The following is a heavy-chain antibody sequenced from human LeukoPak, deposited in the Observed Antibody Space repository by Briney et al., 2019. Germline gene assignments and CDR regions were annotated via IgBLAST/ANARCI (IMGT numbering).Heavy chain of an antibody. V-gene: IGHV1-46*01. CDR3: ARDRLTQAIDY. D-gene: IGHD6-6*01. J-gene: IGHJ4*02. Sequence: ASVKVSCEASGYTFTSYYMHWVRQAPGQGLEWMGIINPSGGSTSYAQKFQGRVTMTRDTSTSTVYMELSSLRSEDTAVYYCARDRLTQAIDYWGQGTLVTVSS. CDR2: INPSGGST. CDR1: GYTFTSYY.